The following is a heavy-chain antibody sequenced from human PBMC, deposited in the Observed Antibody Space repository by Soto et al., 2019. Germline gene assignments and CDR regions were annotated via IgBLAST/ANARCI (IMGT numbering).Heavy chain of an antibody. J-gene: IGHJ4*02. CDR1: GGSISSYY. V-gene: IGHV4-59*01. D-gene: IGHD3-22*01. Sequence: SETLSLTCTVSGGSISSYYWNWIRQPPGKGLEWIGYIYYSGSTNYNPSLKSRVTISIDTSKKQFSLNLSSVTAADTAVYYCARMVYYDSSGGYYFDYWGQGTLVTVSS. CDR3: ARMVYYDSSGGYYFDY. CDR2: IYYSGST.